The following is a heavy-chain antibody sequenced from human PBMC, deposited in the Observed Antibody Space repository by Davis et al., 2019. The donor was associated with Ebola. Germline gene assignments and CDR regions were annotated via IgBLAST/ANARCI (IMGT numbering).Heavy chain of an antibody. Sequence: GESLKISCAASGFTFSSYWMHWVRQAPGKGLVWVSRINSDGSSTSYADSVKGRFTISRDNAKNSLFLQMNSLRAEDTALYYCNAGIVVVVAATPFDYWGQGTLVTVSS. CDR2: INSDGSST. D-gene: IGHD2-15*01. J-gene: IGHJ4*02. CDR3: NAGIVVVVAATPFDY. CDR1: GFTFSSYW. V-gene: IGHV3-74*01.